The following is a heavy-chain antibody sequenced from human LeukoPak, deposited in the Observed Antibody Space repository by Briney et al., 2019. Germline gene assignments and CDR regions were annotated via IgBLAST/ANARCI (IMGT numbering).Heavy chain of an antibody. V-gene: IGHV4-59*12. CDR1: GGSISSYY. D-gene: IGHD3-22*01. CDR2: IYHSGST. Sequence: SETLSLTCTVSGGSISSYYWSWIRQPPGKGLEWIGYIYHSGSTYYNPSLKSRVTISVDRSKNQFSLKLSSVTAADTAVYYCASISYDSSFDYWGQGTLVTVSS. CDR3: ASISYDSSFDY. J-gene: IGHJ4*02.